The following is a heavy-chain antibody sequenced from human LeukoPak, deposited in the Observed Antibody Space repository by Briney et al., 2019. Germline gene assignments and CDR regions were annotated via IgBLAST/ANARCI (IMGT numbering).Heavy chain of an antibody. V-gene: IGHV1-69*05. Sequence: SXXVSCKASGGTFSSYAISWVRQAPGQGLEWMGGIIPIFGTANYAQKFQGRVTITTDESTRTAYMEMSSLRSEDTAVYSCASRGGYYDSSGVVPPSNWFDPWGQGTLVTVSS. CDR3: ASRGGYYDSSGVVPPSNWFDP. D-gene: IGHD3-22*01. CDR1: GGTFSSYA. J-gene: IGHJ5*02. CDR2: IIPIFGTA.